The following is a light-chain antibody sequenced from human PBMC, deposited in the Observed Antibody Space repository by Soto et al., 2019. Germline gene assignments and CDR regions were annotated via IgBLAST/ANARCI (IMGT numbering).Light chain of an antibody. V-gene: IGLV2-14*02. CDR2: DVS. CDR1: SSDVGSHDL. CDR3: SSFTSTTTYV. J-gene: IGLJ1*01. Sequence: QSVLTQPASVSGSPVRSIAISCTGTSSDVGSHDLVSWYQQQSGKVPKLIIYDVSSRPSGVSNRFSGSKSGNTASLTISGLQAEDEADYYCSSFTSTTTYVFGTGTKVTVL.